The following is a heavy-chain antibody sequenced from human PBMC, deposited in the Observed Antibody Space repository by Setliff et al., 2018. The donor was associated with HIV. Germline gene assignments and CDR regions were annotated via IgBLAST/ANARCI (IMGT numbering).Heavy chain of an antibody. J-gene: IGHJ6*03. Sequence: SETLSLTCTVSGGSISSNSYYWGWIRQPPGKGLEWIGSIYYSGSTYYNPSLKSRVTISEDTSKNQFSLKLSSVTAADTAVYYCARQGGYSGYGFYYYYYYMDVWGKGTTVTVSS. CDR1: GGSISSNSYY. V-gene: IGHV4-39*01. CDR3: ARQGGYSGYGFYYYYYYMDV. D-gene: IGHD5-12*01. CDR2: IYYSGST.